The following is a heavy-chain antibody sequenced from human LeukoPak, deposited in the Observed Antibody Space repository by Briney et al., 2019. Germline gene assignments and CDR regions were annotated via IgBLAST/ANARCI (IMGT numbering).Heavy chain of an antibody. CDR3: ARGRRWELPNKYYYYYMDV. CDR1: GYTFTSYD. Sequence: GASVKVSCKASGYTFTSYDINWVRQATGQGLEWMGWMNPNSGNTGYAQKFQGRVTITRNTSISTAYMELSSLRSKDTAVYYCARGRRWELPNKYYYYYMDVWGKGTTVTVSS. D-gene: IGHD1-26*01. V-gene: IGHV1-8*03. CDR2: MNPNSGNT. J-gene: IGHJ6*03.